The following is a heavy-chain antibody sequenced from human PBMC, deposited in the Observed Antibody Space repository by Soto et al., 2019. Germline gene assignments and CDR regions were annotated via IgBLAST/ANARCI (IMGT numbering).Heavy chain of an antibody. CDR3: ARGPVAVSD. Sequence: XSVKVPYKASGYSFIDYFIHWVRQAPGQGLEWVGWINPKGGGTKYAQKFQGRVTVTRDTSINTAYMELSRLKSDDTAVYYCARGPVAVSDWGQGTLVTVSS. J-gene: IGHJ4*02. D-gene: IGHD6-19*01. CDR2: INPKGGGT. CDR1: GYSFIDYF. V-gene: IGHV1-2*02.